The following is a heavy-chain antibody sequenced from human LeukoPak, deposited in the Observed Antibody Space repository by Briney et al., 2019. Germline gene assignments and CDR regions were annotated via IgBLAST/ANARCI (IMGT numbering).Heavy chain of an antibody. CDR2: ISAYNGNT. V-gene: IGHV1-18*01. CDR1: GYTFTSYG. J-gene: IGHJ4*02. Sequence: ASVKVSCKASGYTFTSYGISWVRQAPGQGLEWMGWISAYNGNTNYAQKLQGRVTMTTDTSTSTAYMELRSLRSDDTAVYYCARDRDDSSGYYRETLFDYWGQGTRVTVSS. CDR3: ARDRDDSSGYYRETLFDY. D-gene: IGHD3-22*01.